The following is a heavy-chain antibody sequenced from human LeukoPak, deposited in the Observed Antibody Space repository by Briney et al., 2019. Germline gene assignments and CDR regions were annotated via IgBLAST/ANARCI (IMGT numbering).Heavy chain of an antibody. J-gene: IGHJ5*02. Sequence: VKVSCKASGGTLSSYAISWVRQAPGQGLEWMGGIIPIFGTANYAQKFRGRVTITADESTSTAYMELSSLRSEDTAVYYCARAHQVVVAARVPYWFDPWGQGTLVTVSS. V-gene: IGHV1-69*13. CDR3: ARAHQVVVAARVPYWFDP. CDR2: IIPIFGTA. D-gene: IGHD2-15*01. CDR1: GGTLSSYA.